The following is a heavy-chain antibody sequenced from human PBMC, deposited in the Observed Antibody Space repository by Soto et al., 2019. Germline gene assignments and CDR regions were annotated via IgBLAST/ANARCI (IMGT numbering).Heavy chain of an antibody. CDR2: INAGNGNT. Sequence: QVQLVQSGAEVKKPGASVKVSCKASGYTFTSYAMHWVRQAPGQRLEWMGWINAGNGNTKYSQKFQGRVTITRDTSASTAYMELSSLRSEDTAVYYCARDTISPSYYYYGMDVWGQRTTVTVSS. CDR1: GYTFTSYA. D-gene: IGHD3-3*02. V-gene: IGHV1-3*01. CDR3: ARDTISPSYYYYGMDV. J-gene: IGHJ6*02.